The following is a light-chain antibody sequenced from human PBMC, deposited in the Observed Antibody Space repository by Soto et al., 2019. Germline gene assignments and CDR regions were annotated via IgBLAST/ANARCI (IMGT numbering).Light chain of an antibody. Sequence: EIVLTQSPGTLSLSPGERVTLSCRASQSLISKNLNWFQQKTGQSPRLLIYGVSRRATGIPDRFSASGCGTDFTLTISRLEAEDFAVYFCQHYLSPVWTFGQGTKLEI. CDR3: QHYLSPVWT. CDR1: QSLISKN. J-gene: IGKJ1*01. V-gene: IGKV3-20*01. CDR2: GVS.